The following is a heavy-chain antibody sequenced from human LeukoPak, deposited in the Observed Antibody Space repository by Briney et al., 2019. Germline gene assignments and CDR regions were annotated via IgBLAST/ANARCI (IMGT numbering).Heavy chain of an antibody. V-gene: IGHV4-34*01. CDR3: VTYYFDSSGPKKNY. CDR1: GGSFSGYY. D-gene: IGHD3-22*01. Sequence: PSETLSLTCAVYGGSFSGYYWSWIRQPPGKGLEWNGEINHSVSTNYNPSLKSRVTISVDTSKKQFSLKLSSVTAADTAVYYCVTYYFDSSGPKKNYWGQGTLVTVSS. CDR2: INHSVST. J-gene: IGHJ4*02.